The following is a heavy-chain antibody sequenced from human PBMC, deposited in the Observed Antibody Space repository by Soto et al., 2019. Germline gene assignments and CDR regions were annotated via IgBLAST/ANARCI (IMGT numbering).Heavy chain of an antibody. D-gene: IGHD2-8*01. J-gene: IGHJ3*02. CDR3: AKDGIANNGIWEAFDM. CDR1: GFTFRSYA. V-gene: IGHV3-23*01. Sequence: GSLRLSCAASGFTFRSYAMSWVRQAPGKGLEWVSGLVGSGDSIFYAASVRGRFTVSRDNSKNTLFLQMNSLRAEDTAVYYCAKDGIANNGIWEAFDMWGQGTKVTVSS. CDR2: LVGSGDSI.